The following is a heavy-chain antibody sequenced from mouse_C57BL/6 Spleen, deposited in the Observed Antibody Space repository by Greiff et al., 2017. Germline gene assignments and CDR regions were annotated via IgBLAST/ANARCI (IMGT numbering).Heavy chain of an antibody. Sequence: VKLQESGAELVKPGASVKISCKASGYAFSSYWMNWVKQRPGEGLEWIGQSYPGDGDTNYNGKFKGKATLTADKSSSTAYMQLSSLTSEDSAVYFCARSDYYGSSYFDYWGQGTTLTVSS. CDR3: ARSDYYGSSYFDY. J-gene: IGHJ2*01. V-gene: IGHV1-80*01. CDR1: GYAFSSYW. CDR2: SYPGDGDT. D-gene: IGHD1-1*01.